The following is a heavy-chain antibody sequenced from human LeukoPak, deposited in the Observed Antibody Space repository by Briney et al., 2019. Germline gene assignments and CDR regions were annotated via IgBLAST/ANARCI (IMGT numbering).Heavy chain of an antibody. CDR3: ARAGSSWYLNWFDP. D-gene: IGHD6-13*01. V-gene: IGHV3-23*01. CDR2: ISGIGDST. CDR1: GFAFRSYG. Sequence: AGGSLRLSCAVSGFAFRSYGMSWVRQAPGKGLEWVSAISGIGDSTYYADSVKGRFTISRDNSKNTLYLQVNSLRAEDTAVYYCARAGSSWYLNWFDPWGQGTLVTVSS. J-gene: IGHJ5*02.